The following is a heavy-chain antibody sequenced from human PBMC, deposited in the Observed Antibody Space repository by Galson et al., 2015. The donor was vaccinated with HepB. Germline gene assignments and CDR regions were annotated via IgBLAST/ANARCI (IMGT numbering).Heavy chain of an antibody. J-gene: IGHJ4*02. CDR2: TYYRSKWYN. Sequence: CAISGDRVSSTSSTWVWVRQSPSRGLEWLGRTYYRSKWYNDYAVSVKGRITINPDTSKNQFSLELNSVTPEDTAVYYCSRGNYGSGGVPYWGQGALVTVSS. CDR1: GDRVSSTSST. V-gene: IGHV6-1*01. CDR3: SRGNYGSGGVPY. D-gene: IGHD6-25*01.